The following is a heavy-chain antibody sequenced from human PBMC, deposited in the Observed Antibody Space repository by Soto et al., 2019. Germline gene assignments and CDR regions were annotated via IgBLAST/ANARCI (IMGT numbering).Heavy chain of an antibody. Sequence: GGSLRLSCAASGFTFSSYGMHWVRQAPGKGLEWVAVIWYDGSNKYYADYVKGRFTISRDNSKNTLYLQMNSLRADDTAVYYCASDILTGLNAFDIWGQGTMVTVSS. CDR2: IWYDGSNK. J-gene: IGHJ3*02. V-gene: IGHV3-33*01. CDR3: ASDILTGLNAFDI. CDR1: GFTFSSYG. D-gene: IGHD3-9*01.